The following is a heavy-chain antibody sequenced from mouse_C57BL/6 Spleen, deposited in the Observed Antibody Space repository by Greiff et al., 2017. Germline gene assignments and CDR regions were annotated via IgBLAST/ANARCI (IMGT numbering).Heavy chain of an antibody. D-gene: IGHD6-5*01. CDR2: IYPGSGNT. CDR1: GYSFTSYY. V-gene: IGHV1-66*01. Sequence: QVQLQQSGPELVKPGASVKISCKASGYSFTSYYIHWVKQRPGQGLEWIGWIYPGSGNTKYNEKFKGKATLTADTSSSTAYMQLSSLTSEDSAVYYGAREAYGVYYSMDYWGQGTSVTVSS. CDR3: AREAYGVYYSMDY. J-gene: IGHJ4*01.